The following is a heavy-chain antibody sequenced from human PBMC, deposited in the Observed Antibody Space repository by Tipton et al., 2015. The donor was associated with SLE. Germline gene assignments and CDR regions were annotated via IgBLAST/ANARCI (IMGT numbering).Heavy chain of an antibody. D-gene: IGHD5-24*01. Sequence: TLSLTCTVSGSSISSYYWSWIRQPPGKGLEWIGYIYYSGSTNYNPSLKSRVTISVDTSKNQFSLKLSSVTAADTAVYYCARVWGGDGYSPGLAFDIWGQGTMVTVSS. CDR1: GSSISSYY. J-gene: IGHJ3*02. CDR2: IYYSGST. V-gene: IGHV4-59*01. CDR3: ARVWGGDGYSPGLAFDI.